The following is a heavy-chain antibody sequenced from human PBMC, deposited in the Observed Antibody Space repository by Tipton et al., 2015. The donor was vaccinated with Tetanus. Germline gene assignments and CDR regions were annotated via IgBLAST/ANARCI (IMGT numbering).Heavy chain of an antibody. CDR2: IVPLFGSA. J-gene: IGHJ3*02. Sequence: QSGAEVKKPGSSMRLSCKASGNTFSSSTLSWVRQVPGHGLEWMGMIVPLFGSAYYAQKFQDRVTITADKSASTAYLDLRSLKSDDSAVYYCATVGAGLRRREGPLDSWGQGTMVTVSS. CDR1: GNTFSSST. CDR3: ATVGAGLRRREGPLDS. D-gene: IGHD1-1*01. V-gene: IGHV1-69*06.